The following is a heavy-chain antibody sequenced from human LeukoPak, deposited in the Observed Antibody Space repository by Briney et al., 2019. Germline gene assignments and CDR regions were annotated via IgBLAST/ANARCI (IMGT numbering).Heavy chain of an antibody. D-gene: IGHD2-21*02. CDR1: GFTFSSYA. CDR3: VKGVVVVTARAFDY. Sequence: GGSLKLSCSASGFTFSSYAMHWVRQAPGKGLEYVSAISSNGGSTYYADSVKGRFTISRDNSKNTLYLQMSSLRAEDTAVYYCVKGVVVVTARAFDYWGQGTLVTVSS. CDR2: ISSNGGST. V-gene: IGHV3-64D*06. J-gene: IGHJ4*02.